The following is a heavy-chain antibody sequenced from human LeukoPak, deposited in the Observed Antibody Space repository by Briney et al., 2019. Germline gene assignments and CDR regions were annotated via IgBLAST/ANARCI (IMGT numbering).Heavy chain of an antibody. D-gene: IGHD4-17*01. J-gene: IGHJ5*02. V-gene: IGHV3-21*01. CDR1: GFTFSSYG. CDR2: ISSSSSYI. Sequence: PGGSLRLSCAASGFTFSSYGMNWVRQAPGQGLEWVSSISSSSSYIYYADSVKGRFTISRDNAKNSLYLQMNSLRAEDTAVYYCARDSDYGVYNWFDPWGQGTLVTVSS. CDR3: ARDSDYGVYNWFDP.